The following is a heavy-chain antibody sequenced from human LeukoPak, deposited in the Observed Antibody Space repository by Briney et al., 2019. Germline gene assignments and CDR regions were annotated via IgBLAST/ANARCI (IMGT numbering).Heavy chain of an antibody. V-gene: IGHV3-74*01. CDR1: GLTFSSHW. Sequence: GGSLRLSCAASGLTFSSHWMHWVRQAPGKGLVWVSRITNDGSSTTYADSVKGRFTISKDTSRNTLDLQMNSLSADDTAVYYCAKAYSGTFYSFDSWGQGALVTVSS. CDR3: AKAYSGTFYSFDS. CDR2: ITNDGSST. D-gene: IGHD5-12*01. J-gene: IGHJ4*02.